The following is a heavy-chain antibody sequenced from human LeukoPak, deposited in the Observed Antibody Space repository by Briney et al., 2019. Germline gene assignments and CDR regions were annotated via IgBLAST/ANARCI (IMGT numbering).Heavy chain of an antibody. D-gene: IGHD2-2*01. CDR1: GGSISSGGYY. CDR2: IYYSGST. V-gene: IGHV4-61*08. Sequence: SETLSLTCTVSGGSISSGGYYWSWIRQPPGKGLEWIGYIYYSGSTNYNPSLKSRVTISVDTSKNQFSLKLSSVTAADTAVYYRARDLLYLSKYCSSTSCYVDYGMDVWGQGTTVTVSS. J-gene: IGHJ6*02. CDR3: ARDLLYLSKYCSSTSCYVDYGMDV.